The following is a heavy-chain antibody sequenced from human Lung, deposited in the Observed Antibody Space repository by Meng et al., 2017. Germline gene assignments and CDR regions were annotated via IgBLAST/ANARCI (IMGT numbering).Heavy chain of an antibody. Sequence: QARLQDSGPGLVKPSEALSLTCSVSGVSISTSGYYWGWIRQPPGKGLEWIGSIGHSGFTYYTPSLKSRVAVSLDTSKSQFSLMLTSVTAADTAVYYCVRSSAWVRTGFNPWGQGTLVTVSS. J-gene: IGHJ5*02. CDR3: VRSSAWVRTGFNP. V-gene: IGHV4-39*01. CDR2: IGHSGFT. CDR1: GVSISTSGYY. D-gene: IGHD6-19*01.